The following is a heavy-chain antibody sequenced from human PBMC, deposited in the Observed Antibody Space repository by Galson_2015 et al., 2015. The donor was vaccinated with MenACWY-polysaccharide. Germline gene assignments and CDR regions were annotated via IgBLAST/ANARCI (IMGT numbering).Heavy chain of an antibody. Sequence: SLRLSCAASGLTFSSYWMTWVRQAPGKGLEWVANIKKDGSEKCYVDSVKGRFTISRDNAKNSLYLQMHSLRAEDTAVYSCARGHYGMDVWGQGTTVTVSS. CDR1: GLTFSSYW. V-gene: IGHV3-7*01. CDR2: IKKDGSEK. CDR3: ARGHYGMDV. J-gene: IGHJ6*02.